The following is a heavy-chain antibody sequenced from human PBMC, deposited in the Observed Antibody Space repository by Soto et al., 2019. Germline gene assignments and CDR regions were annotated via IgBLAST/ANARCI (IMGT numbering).Heavy chain of an antibody. D-gene: IGHD6-19*01. J-gene: IGHJ4*02. CDR3: ARRSVDGRGLKY. V-gene: IGHV1-18*04. CDR2: ISAYNGNT. Sequence: ASLKVSCKASGYTFTGYYMHWVRQAPGQGLEWMGWISAYNGNTNYAQKLQGRVTMTTDTSTSTAYMELRSLRSDDTAVYYCARRSVDGRGLKYWGKGTLVSVFS. CDR1: GYTFTGYY.